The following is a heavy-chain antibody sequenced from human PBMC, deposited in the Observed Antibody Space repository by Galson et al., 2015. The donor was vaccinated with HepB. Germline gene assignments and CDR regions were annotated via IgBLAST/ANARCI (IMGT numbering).Heavy chain of an antibody. J-gene: IGHJ3*02. CDR2: ISHDGSNK. D-gene: IGHD2-2*02. Sequence: SLRLSCAASGFTFSSYGMHWVRQAPGKGLEWVAVISHDGSNKYYADSVKGRFTISRDNSKNTLYLQMNSLRAEDTAVYYCAKVRDIVVVPAAIPYDAFDIWGQGTMVTVSS. V-gene: IGHV3-30*18. CDR3: AKVRDIVVVPAAIPYDAFDI. CDR1: GFTFSSYG.